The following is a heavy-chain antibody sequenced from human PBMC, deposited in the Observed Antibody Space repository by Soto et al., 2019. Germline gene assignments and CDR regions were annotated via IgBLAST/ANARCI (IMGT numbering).Heavy chain of an antibody. CDR1: GYTFNRHG. V-gene: IGHV1-18*04. D-gene: IGHD1-26*01. J-gene: IGHJ4*02. CDR2: ISGYNGDR. CDR3: ARVRIVGAREIDF. Sequence: QVHLVQSGGEVKKPGASVKVSCKASGYTFNRHGITWVRQAPGQGLEWMGWISGYNGDRNYEQKFQGRGTLSSDTLTSTVYLELKSLRFDDTAVYYCARVRIVGAREIDFWGQGTLVTVSS.